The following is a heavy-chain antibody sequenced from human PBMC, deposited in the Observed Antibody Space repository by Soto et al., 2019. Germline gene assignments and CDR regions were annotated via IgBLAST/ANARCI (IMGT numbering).Heavy chain of an antibody. V-gene: IGHV3-23*01. CDR2: ISGSGGST. J-gene: IGHJ4*02. CDR1: GFTFSSYA. CDR3: AKLRVSLLHYGYFDY. D-gene: IGHD3-22*01. Sequence: PGGSLRLSCAASGFTFSSYAMSWVRQAPGKGLEWVSAISGSGGSTYYADSVKGRFTISRDNSKNTLYLQMNSLRAEDTAVYYCAKLRVSLLHYGYFDYWGQGTLVTVSS.